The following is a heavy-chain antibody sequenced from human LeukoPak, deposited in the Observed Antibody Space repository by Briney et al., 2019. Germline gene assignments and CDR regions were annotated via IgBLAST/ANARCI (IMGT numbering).Heavy chain of an antibody. CDR2: INHGGST. V-gene: IGHV4-34*01. CDR1: GGSCSGYY. Sequence: PSETLSLTCAVYGGSCSGYYGCWIRHPPGKGLEGGGEINHGGSTNYDPSLKSRFTISGDTSKNQFSLKLSSATAADTALYYCARGRWLDPSGQGTLVTVSS. J-gene: IGHJ5*02. CDR3: ARGRWLDP.